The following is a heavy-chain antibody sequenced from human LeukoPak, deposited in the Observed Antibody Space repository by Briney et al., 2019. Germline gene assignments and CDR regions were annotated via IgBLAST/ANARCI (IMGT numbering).Heavy chain of an antibody. D-gene: IGHD1-7*01. J-gene: IGHJ4*02. CDR1: GFTFSDFY. CDR2: ISNSGSII. Sequence: GGSLRLSCAASGFTFSDFYMSWIRQSPGKGLEWISYISNSGSIISYADSVKGQFAISRDNSKNTLYPQMNSLRAEDTAVYFCAKDRARGGTTDFDYWGQGTLVTVSS. V-gene: IGHV3-11*01. CDR3: AKDRARGGTTDFDY.